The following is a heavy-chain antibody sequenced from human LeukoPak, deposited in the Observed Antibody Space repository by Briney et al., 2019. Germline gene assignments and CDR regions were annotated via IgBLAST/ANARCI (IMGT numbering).Heavy chain of an antibody. CDR2: IKQDGSEK. V-gene: IGHV3-7*01. D-gene: IGHD3-16*01. CDR1: GSTFSSYW. Sequence: PGGSLRLSCAASGSTFSSYWMSWVRQAPGKGLEWVANIKQDGSEKYYVDSVKGRFTISRDNAKNSLYLQMNSLRAEDTAVYYCARMITTGYFDYWGQGTLVTVSS. CDR3: ARMITTGYFDY. J-gene: IGHJ4*02.